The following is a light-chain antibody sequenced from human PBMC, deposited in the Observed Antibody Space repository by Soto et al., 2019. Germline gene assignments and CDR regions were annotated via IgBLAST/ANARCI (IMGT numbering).Light chain of an antibody. CDR2: EVS. Sequence: QSALTQPASVSGSPGQSITISCTGTSSDVGGYTYVSWYQQHPGKAPEVIIYEVSNRPSGVSNRFSGSKSGNTASLTISGLQAEDEADYFCSSYTSSSTPYVFGTGTK. J-gene: IGLJ1*01. CDR3: SSYTSSSTPYV. CDR1: SSDVGGYTY. V-gene: IGLV2-14*01.